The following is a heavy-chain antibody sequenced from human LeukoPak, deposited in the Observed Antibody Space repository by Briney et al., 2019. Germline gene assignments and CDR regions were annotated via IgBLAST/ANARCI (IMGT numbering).Heavy chain of an antibody. CDR2: ISGSGGST. CDR1: GFTFSSYA. J-gene: IGHJ4*02. D-gene: IGHD3-10*01. V-gene: IGHV3-23*01. CDR3: AKTSLWFGEGSFDY. Sequence: PGGSLRLSCAASGFTFSSYAMSWVRQAPGKGREWVSAISGSGGSTYYADSVKGRFTISRDNSKNTLYLQMNSLRAEDTAVYYCAKTSLWFGEGSFDYWGQGTLVTVSS.